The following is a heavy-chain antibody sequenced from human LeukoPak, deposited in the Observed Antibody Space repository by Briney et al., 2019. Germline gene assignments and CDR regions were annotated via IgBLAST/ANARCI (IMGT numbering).Heavy chain of an antibody. J-gene: IGHJ4*02. CDR1: GFTFSSYA. D-gene: IGHD3-10*01. Sequence: GGPLRLSCAASGFTFSSYAMSWVRQAPGKGLEWVSAISGSGGSTYYADSVKGRFTISRDNSKNTLYLQMNSLRAEDTAVYYCAKDPTMAIPPLWFDYWGQGTLVTVSS. CDR3: AKDPTMAIPPLWFDY. V-gene: IGHV3-23*01. CDR2: ISGSGGST.